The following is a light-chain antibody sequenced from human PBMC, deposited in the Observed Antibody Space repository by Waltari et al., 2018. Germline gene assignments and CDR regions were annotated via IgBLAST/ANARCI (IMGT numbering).Light chain of an antibody. CDR2: KAS. CDR3: LQYNSYSWT. J-gene: IGKJ1*01. Sequence: DIQMTQSPSTLSASVGDRVTITCRASQTISNLLAWCQQKPGKAPKLLIYKASGLESGVPSRFSGSGSGTDFTLTISSLQPEDVGTYYCLQYNSYSWTFGHGTKVEI. CDR1: QTISNL. V-gene: IGKV1-5*03.